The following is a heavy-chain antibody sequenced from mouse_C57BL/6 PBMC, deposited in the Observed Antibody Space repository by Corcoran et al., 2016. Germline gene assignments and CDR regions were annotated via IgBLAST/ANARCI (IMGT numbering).Heavy chain of an antibody. Sequence: QIQLVQAGPELKNPADTVKISCKAPGYTFGTYGMSWVKQAPGKGVKGMGWINSYSGVPTYADDFKVRFAFSLDTSASTAYLQINNLKNEDTATYFCARGAYFDYCGQGTTLTVSS. V-gene: IGHV9-3*01. J-gene: IGHJ2*01. CDR3: ARGAYFDY. CDR2: INSYSGVP. CDR1: GYTFGTYG.